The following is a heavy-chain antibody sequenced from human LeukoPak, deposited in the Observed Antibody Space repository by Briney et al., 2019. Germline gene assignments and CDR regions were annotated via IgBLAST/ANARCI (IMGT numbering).Heavy chain of an antibody. Sequence: GGSLRLSCAASGFTFSNYWMSWVRQAPGKGLEWVANINQDSSEKYYVDSVKGRFTISRDNAKNSLYLQLNTLRPEDTAVYYCVQGWRDNWGQGTPVTVSS. V-gene: IGHV3-7*01. J-gene: IGHJ4*02. CDR2: INQDSSEK. D-gene: IGHD2-15*01. CDR3: VQGWRDN. CDR1: GFTFSNYW.